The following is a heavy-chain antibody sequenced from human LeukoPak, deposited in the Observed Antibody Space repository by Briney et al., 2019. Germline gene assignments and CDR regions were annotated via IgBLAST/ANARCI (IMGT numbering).Heavy chain of an antibody. CDR1: GDSVSNDNFY. J-gene: IGHJ4*02. CDR3: ARLGWWDS. CDR2: IYYNGRT. D-gene: IGHD2-15*01. V-gene: IGHV4-39*01. Sequence: PSETLSLTYTVSGDSVSNDNFYWGWIRQPPGKGLEWTGSIYYNGRTYYNPSLNSRVTISGDTSKNQFSLKLSPVTAADTAVYYCARLGWWDSWGQGTLVTVSS.